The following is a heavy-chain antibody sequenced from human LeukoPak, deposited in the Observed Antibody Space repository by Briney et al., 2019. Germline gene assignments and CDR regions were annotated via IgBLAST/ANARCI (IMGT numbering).Heavy chain of an antibody. CDR1: GGTFSSYA. V-gene: IGHV1-69*05. J-gene: IGHJ5*02. Sequence: SVKVSCKASGGTFSSYAMSWVRQAPGQGLEWMGGIIPIFGTANYAQKFQGRVTITTDESTSTAYMELSSLRSEDTAVYYCARRLYCGGDCYYYSRATSWFDPWGQGTLVTVSS. D-gene: IGHD2-21*02. CDR3: ARRLYCGGDCYYYSRATSWFDP. CDR2: IIPIFGTA.